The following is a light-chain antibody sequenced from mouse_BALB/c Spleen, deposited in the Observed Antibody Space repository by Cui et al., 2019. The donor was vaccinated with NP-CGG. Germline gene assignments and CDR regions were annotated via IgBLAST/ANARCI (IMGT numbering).Light chain of an antibody. Sequence: QAAVTQESALTTSPGATVTLTCRSSTGTVTTSNYANWVQEKPDHLFTGLIGGTNNRVPGVPARFSGSLIGDKAALTITGAQTEDEAIYFCALWYSNHWVFGGGTKLTVL. J-gene: IGLJ1*01. CDR1: TGTVTTSNY. V-gene: IGLV1*01. CDR2: GTN. CDR3: ALWYSNHWV.